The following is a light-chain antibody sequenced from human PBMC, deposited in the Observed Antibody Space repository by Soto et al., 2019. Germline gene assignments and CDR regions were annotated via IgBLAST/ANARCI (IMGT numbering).Light chain of an antibody. J-gene: IGKJ1*01. CDR1: QSVLHRSKRKNY. V-gene: IGKV4-1*01. Sequence: DIVLTQSPDSLAVSRGERTTINCRSSQSVLHRSKRKNYLAWYQQKAGQPPKLLISWASTRESGVPDRFSGSGSGTDFTLTISSLQAEDVAVYYCQQYYSTPWTFGQGTKVDIK. CDR3: QQYYSTPWT. CDR2: WAS.